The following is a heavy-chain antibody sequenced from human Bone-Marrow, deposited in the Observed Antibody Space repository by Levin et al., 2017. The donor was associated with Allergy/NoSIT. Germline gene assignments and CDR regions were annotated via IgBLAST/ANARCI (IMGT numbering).Heavy chain of an antibody. CDR2: INQDGSEK. V-gene: IGHV3-7*01. CDR3: ARDLGGSSAV. D-gene: IGHD1-26*01. Sequence: GESLKISCAASGFTFSSYGMSWVRQAPGKGLEWVANINQDGSEKYYVDSVKGRFTISRDNAKNSPYLQMNSLSTEDTAVYYCARDLGGSSAVWGQGTLVTVSS. CDR1: GFTFSSYG. J-gene: IGHJ4*02.